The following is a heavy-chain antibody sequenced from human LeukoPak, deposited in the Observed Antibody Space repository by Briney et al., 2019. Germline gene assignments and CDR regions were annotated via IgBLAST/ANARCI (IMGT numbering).Heavy chain of an antibody. CDR1: GYTFTDYY. CDR3: SRDGSLDF. Sequence: ASVKVSCKASGYTFTDYYIHWVRQAPGQGLVWVGWINPDIGVTKCAQKFQGRITMTRDTSIRTAYIELSSLRSDDTAVYYCSRDGSLDFWGQGTLVTVSS. CDR2: INPDIGVT. V-gene: IGHV1-2*02. D-gene: IGHD1-26*01. J-gene: IGHJ4*02.